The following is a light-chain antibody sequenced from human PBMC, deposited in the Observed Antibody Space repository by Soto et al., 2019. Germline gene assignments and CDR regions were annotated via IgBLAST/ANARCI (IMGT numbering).Light chain of an antibody. V-gene: IGKV1-27*01. J-gene: IGKJ4*01. CDR3: QNYNSAPLT. CDR1: QDISNS. Sequence: DIQMTQSPSSLSASVGDRVTITCRASQDISNSLAWYQQKPGKVPKVLIYATSILQSRVPARFSGSGSGTAFTLTISSLQPEDVATYYCQNYNSAPLTFGGGTKVEI. CDR2: ATS.